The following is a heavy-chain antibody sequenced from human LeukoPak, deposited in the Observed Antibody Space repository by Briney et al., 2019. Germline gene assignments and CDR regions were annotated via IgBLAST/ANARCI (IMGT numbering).Heavy chain of an antibody. Sequence: HPGGSLRLSCAVSGFTFSSYEMNWVRQAPGKGLEWVSYISSSGSTIYYADSVKGRFTISRDNAKNSLYLQMNSLRAEDTAVYYCARDKVAGTSGVGYTWGRGTLVTVSS. CDR3: ARDKVAGTSGVGYT. CDR1: GFTFSSYE. D-gene: IGHD6-19*01. CDR2: ISSSGSTI. V-gene: IGHV3-48*03. J-gene: IGHJ5*02.